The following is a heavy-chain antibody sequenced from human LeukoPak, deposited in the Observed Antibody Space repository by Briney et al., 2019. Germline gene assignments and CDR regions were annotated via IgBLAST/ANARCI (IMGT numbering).Heavy chain of an antibody. CDR1: GFTFSDYY. J-gene: IGHJ4*02. CDR2: ISSSGSTI. D-gene: IGHD3-10*01. Sequence: GGSLRLSCAASGFTFSDYYMSWIRQAPGKGLEWVSYISSSGSTIYYADSVKGRFTISRDNAKNSLYLQMNSLRAEDTAVYYCARDSWFGEFTPPFFDYWGQGTLVTVSS. CDR3: ARDSWFGEFTPPFFDY. V-gene: IGHV3-11*04.